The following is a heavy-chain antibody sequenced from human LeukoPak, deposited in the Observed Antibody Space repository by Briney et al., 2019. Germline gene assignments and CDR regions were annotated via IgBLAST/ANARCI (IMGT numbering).Heavy chain of an antibody. CDR3: ARIVEMATHTNLDH. CDR2: ISSSSSYI. J-gene: IGHJ4*02. CDR1: GFTFSSYS. V-gene: IGHV3-21*01. Sequence: PGGSLRLSCAASGFTFSSYSMNWVRQAPGKGLEWVSSISSSSSYIYYADSVKGRFTISRDNAKNSLYLQMNSLRAEDTAVYYCARIVEMATHTNLDHWGQGTLVTVSS. D-gene: IGHD5-24*01.